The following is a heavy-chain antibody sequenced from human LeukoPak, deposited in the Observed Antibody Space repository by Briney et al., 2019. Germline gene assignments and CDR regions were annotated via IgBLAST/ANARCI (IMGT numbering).Heavy chain of an antibody. J-gene: IGHJ4*02. CDR3: ARDLGCGGDCYSFDY. V-gene: IGHV1-46*01. D-gene: IGHD2-21*02. CDR1: GYTFTSYY. Sequence: ASVKVSCKASGYTFTSYYMHWVRQAPGQGLEWMGIINPSGGSTSYAQKFQGRVTMIRDTSTSTVYMELSSLRSEDTAVYYCARDLGCGGDCYSFDYWGQGTLVTVSS. CDR2: INPSGGST.